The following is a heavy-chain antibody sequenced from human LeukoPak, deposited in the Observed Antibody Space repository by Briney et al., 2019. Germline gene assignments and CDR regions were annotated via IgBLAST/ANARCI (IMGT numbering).Heavy chain of an antibody. CDR1: GFTFSSYS. V-gene: IGHV3-21*01. D-gene: IGHD2-2*01. Sequence: GGSLRLSCAASGFTFSSYSMNWVRQAPGKGLEWVSSISSSSSYIYYADSVKGRFTISRDNAKNSLYLQMNSLRAEDTAVYYCARDKVVPAAIAAPDYWGQGTLVTVSS. J-gene: IGHJ4*02. CDR2: ISSSSSYI. CDR3: ARDKVVPAAIAAPDY.